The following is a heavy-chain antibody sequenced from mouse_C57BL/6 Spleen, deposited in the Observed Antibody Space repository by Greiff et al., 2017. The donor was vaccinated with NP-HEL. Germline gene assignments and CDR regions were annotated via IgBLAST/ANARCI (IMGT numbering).Heavy chain of an antibody. D-gene: IGHD1-1*01. J-gene: IGHJ4*01. CDR2: IWSDGST. CDR1: GFSLTSYG. CDR3: ARHPYGSSAMDY. Sequence: VKLKEPGPGLVAPSQSLSITCTVSGFSLTSYGVHWVRQPPGKGLEWLVVIWSDGSTTYNSALKSRLSISKDNSKSQVFLKMNSLQTDDTAMYYCARHPYGSSAMDYWGQGTSVTVSS. V-gene: IGHV2-6-1*01.